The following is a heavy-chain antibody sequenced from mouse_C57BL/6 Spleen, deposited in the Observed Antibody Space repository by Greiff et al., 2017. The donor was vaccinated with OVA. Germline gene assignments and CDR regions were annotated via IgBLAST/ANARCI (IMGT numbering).Heavy chain of an antibody. CDR3: ASPSNSYFDY. Sequence: EVKLVESGGGLVKPGGSLKLSCAASGFTFSDYGMHWVRQAPEKGLEWVAYISSGSSTIYYADTVKGRFTISRDNAKNTLFLQMTSLRSEDTAMYYCASPSNSYFDYWGQGTTLTVSS. CDR1: GFTFSDYG. V-gene: IGHV5-17*01. D-gene: IGHD2-5*01. CDR2: ISSGSSTI. J-gene: IGHJ2*01.